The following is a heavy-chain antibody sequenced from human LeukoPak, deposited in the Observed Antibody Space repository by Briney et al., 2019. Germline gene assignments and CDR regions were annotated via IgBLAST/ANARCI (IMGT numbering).Heavy chain of an antibody. CDR3: AKDLFDNSGWSLFDY. V-gene: IGHV3-30*02. Sequence: GGSLRLSCAASGFTFSTYGMHWVRQAPGKGLEWVAFIWFDGRNQYYADSVKGRFTISRDNPKNTLYLQMNSLRPEDTTVYYCAKDLFDNSGWSLFDYWGQGTLVTVSS. J-gene: IGHJ4*02. CDR2: IWFDGRNQ. CDR1: GFTFSTYG. D-gene: IGHD6-19*01.